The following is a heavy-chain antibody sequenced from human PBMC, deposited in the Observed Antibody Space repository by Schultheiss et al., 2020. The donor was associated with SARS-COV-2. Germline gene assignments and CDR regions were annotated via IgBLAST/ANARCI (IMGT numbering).Heavy chain of an antibody. Sequence: GESLKISCAASGFTVSSNYMSWVRQAPGKGLEWVSVIYSGGSTYYADSVKGRFTISRDNSKNTLYLQMNSLRAEDTAVYYCAKDRFISDAFDIWGQGTMVTVSS. V-gene: IGHV3-53*01. CDR3: AKDRFISDAFDI. CDR2: IYSGGST. D-gene: IGHD3-16*01. J-gene: IGHJ3*02. CDR1: GFTVSSNY.